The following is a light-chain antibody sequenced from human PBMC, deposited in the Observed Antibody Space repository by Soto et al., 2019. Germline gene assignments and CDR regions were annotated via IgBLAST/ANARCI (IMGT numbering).Light chain of an antibody. J-gene: IGLJ2*01. CDR3: QSYDSSLSNLVV. V-gene: IGLV1-40*01. Sequence: QSVLTQPPSVSGAPGQRVTISCTGSNSNTGADYDVHWYQHLPGSAPKLLIYDHNIRPSGVPDRFSGSKSGTSASLAITGLQAEDEGDYYRQSYDSSLSNLVVFGGGTKVTVL. CDR1: NSNTGADYD. CDR2: DHN.